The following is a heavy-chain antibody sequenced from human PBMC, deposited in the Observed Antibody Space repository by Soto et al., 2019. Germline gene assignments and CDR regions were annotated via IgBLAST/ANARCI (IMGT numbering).Heavy chain of an antibody. D-gene: IGHD3-3*01. CDR2: IDTSSTKI. J-gene: IGHJ4*02. CDR3: ASHYDLWTGYLSPVDY. CDR1: GYTFSDYY. Sequence: GGSLRLSCAASGYTFSDYYLSWIRQAPGKGLEWISYIDTSSTKIYYADSVRGRFTISRDNGKNSLFLEMNNLRVEDTAVYFCASHYDLWTGYLSPVDYWGRGTLVSVSS. V-gene: IGHV3-11*01.